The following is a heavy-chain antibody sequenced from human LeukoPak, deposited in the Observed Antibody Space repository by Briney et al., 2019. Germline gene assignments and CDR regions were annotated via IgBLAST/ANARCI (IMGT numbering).Heavy chain of an antibody. CDR1: GYTFTNYY. CDR3: ARNRWLDC. D-gene: IGHD5-24*01. CDR2: INPSGGST. Sequence: ASVTVSCRASGYTFTNYYMHWVRQAPGQGLEWMGIINPSGGSTTYAQKFQDRVTMTRDMSTSTVYMELSSLRSEDTAVYYCARNRWLDCWGQGTLVTVPS. V-gene: IGHV1-46*01. J-gene: IGHJ4*02.